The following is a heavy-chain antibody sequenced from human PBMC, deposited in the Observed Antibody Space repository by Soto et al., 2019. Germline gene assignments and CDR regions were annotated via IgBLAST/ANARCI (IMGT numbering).Heavy chain of an antibody. CDR3: ARGYASGSYNITPGSHGMGV. D-gene: IGHD3-10*01. V-gene: IGHV4-30-2*01. Sequence: QLQLQESGSGLVKPSQTLSLTCAVSGGSITSDGYSWSWIRQPPGKGLEWIGYIYHSGSTYYNPSLKSRVTISIDKSKNQFSLKLSSVTAAGTAVYYCARGYASGSYNITPGSHGMGVWGLWTTVIVSS. CDR1: GGSITSDGYS. J-gene: IGHJ6*02. CDR2: IYHSGST.